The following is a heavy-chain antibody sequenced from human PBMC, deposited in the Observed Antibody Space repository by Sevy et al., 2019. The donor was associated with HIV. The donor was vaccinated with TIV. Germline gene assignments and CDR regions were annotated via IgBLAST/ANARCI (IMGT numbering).Heavy chain of an antibody. CDR3: ARDPRMYGDYLLAYFDY. V-gene: IGHV3-33*01. J-gene: IGHJ4*02. CDR2: IGYDGNNK. D-gene: IGHD2-8*01. Sequence: GGSLRLSCAGSGFTPSTYGMHWVRQAPGKGLEWVAVIGYDGNNKYYADSVKGRFTISRDNSKNTLFLQMDSLRAEDTAVYHCARDPRMYGDYLLAYFDYWGQGALVTVSS. CDR1: GFTPSTYG.